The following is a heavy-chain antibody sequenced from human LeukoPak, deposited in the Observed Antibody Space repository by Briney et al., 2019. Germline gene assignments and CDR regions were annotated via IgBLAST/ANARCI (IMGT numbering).Heavy chain of an antibody. Sequence: ASVKVSCKASGYTFTSYGISWVRQAPGQGLEWMGWISGSNGNTNYAQKFQGRVSMTADTSTSTAYMELRSLRSDDTAVYYCARSGRGTYYYFDLWGQGTLVTVSS. CDR3: ARSGRGTYYYFDL. V-gene: IGHV1-18*01. CDR1: GYTFTSYG. D-gene: IGHD1-26*01. J-gene: IGHJ4*02. CDR2: ISGSNGNT.